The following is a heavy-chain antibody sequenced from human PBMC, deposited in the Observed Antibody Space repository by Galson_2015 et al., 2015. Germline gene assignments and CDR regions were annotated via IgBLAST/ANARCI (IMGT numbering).Heavy chain of an antibody. CDR3: ARYCASGSCHLNWFDP. J-gene: IGHJ5*02. CDR2: IYYTGNT. V-gene: IGHV4-39*01. CDR1: GGSVSSSLYY. Sequence: SETLSLTCSVSGGSVSSSLYYWGWIRQPPGKGLEWIGSIYYTGNTYYNPSLKSRVTISVDTSKNQFSLKLSPLTAADTAVYHCARYCASGSCHLNWFDPWGQGTLVTVSS. D-gene: IGHD2-15*01.